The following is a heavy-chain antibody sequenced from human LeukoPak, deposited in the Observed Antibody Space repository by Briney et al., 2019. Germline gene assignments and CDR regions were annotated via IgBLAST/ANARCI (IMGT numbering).Heavy chain of an antibody. Sequence: PGRSLRLSCTTSEFTFSNYWMHWVRQAPGKGLEWVAVIWYDGSNKYYADSVKGRFTISRDNSKNTLYLQMNSLRAEDTAVYYCARGPMVRGVIPYYFDYWGQGTLVTVSS. CDR1: EFTFSNYW. CDR3: ARGPMVRGVIPYYFDY. V-gene: IGHV3-33*08. CDR2: IWYDGSNK. J-gene: IGHJ4*02. D-gene: IGHD3-10*01.